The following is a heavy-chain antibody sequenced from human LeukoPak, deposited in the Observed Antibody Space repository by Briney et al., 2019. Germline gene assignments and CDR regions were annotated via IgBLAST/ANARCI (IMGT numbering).Heavy chain of an antibody. Sequence: SSETLSLTCTVSGGSISSYYWSWIRQPPGKGLEWIGYIYYSGSTNYNPSLKSRVTISVDTSKNQFSLKLSSVTAADTAVYYCARGGGGRRDFDYWGQGTLVTVSS. V-gene: IGHV4-59*08. CDR1: GGSISSYY. D-gene: IGHD1-26*01. CDR2: IYYSGST. CDR3: ARGGGGRRDFDY. J-gene: IGHJ4*02.